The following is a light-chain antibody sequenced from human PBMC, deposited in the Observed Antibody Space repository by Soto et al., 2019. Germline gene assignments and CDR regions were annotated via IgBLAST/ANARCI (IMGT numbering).Light chain of an antibody. CDR1: QSLSSSY. CDR3: QQYHSSPQT. V-gene: IGKV3-20*01. Sequence: EIVLTQSPGTLSLSPGERATLSCTASQSLSSSYLAWYQQKPGQAPRLLIYGESGRATGIPDRFSGGGSGADFTLTISRLQPGDSAIYYCQQYHSSPQTFGQGTKVEIK. CDR2: GES. J-gene: IGKJ1*01.